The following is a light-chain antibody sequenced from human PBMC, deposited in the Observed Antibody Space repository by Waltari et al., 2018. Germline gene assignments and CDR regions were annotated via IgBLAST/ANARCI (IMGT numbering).Light chain of an antibody. CDR2: KNN. Sequence: QSVLTQPPSASGTPGQRVTISCSGSSSNIESNYVYWYQQFPGTAPKVLMFKNNQRPSGVSDRFSASKSGASASLASSGLRSDDEADYYCGTWDDSLSRPVFGGGTKLTVL. CDR3: GTWDDSLSRPV. V-gene: IGLV1-47*01. J-gene: IGLJ3*02. CDR1: SSNIESNY.